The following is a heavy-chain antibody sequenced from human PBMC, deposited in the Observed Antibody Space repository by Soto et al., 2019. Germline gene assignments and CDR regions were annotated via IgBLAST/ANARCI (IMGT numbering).Heavy chain of an antibody. D-gene: IGHD4-17*01. Sequence: QVQLVESGGGVVQPGRSLRLSCAASGFTFSSYAMHWVRQAPGKGLEWVAVISYDGSNKYYADSVKGRFTIPRDNSQNELYLQMNRLKAEDPAVYYSASERGDYGDYAHWGQGTLVTVSS. J-gene: IGHJ4*02. CDR3: ASERGDYGDYAH. CDR2: ISYDGSNK. CDR1: GFTFSSYA. V-gene: IGHV3-30-3*01.